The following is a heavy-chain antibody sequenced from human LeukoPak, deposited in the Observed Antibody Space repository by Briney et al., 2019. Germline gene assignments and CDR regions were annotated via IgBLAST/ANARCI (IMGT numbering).Heavy chain of an antibody. CDR3: ARDRILPTGYYWHYMDV. J-gene: IGHJ6*03. Sequence: ASVKVSCKASGYTFTGYYLYWVRQAPGQGLEWMGWINPNIGDTNYTQKFQGRVTLTRDTSIRTAYMELSRLRSDDTAVYYCARDRILPTGYYWHYMDVWGKGTTVTVSS. CDR2: INPNIGDT. CDR1: GYTFTGYY. V-gene: IGHV1-2*02.